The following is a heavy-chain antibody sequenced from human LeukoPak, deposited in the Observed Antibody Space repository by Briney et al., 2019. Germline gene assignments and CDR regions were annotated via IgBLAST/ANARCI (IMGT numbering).Heavy chain of an antibody. D-gene: IGHD4-23*01. CDR1: GDSINSYS. CDR3: ARDLDNGGSSIWYFDL. CDR2: IYATGST. V-gene: IGHV4-4*07. Sequence: SETLSLTCIVSGDSINSYSWNWIRQPAGKGLEWIGRIYATGSTNYNPSLQGRVTLSIDTSKRQFSMKLSSVTAADTAVYYCARDLDNGGSSIWYFDLWGRGTLVTVSS. J-gene: IGHJ2*01.